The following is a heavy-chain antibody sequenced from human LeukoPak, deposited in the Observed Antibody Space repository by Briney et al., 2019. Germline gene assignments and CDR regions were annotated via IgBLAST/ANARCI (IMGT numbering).Heavy chain of an antibody. V-gene: IGHV1-2*02. D-gene: IGHD3-22*01. CDR2: INPNSGGT. J-gene: IGHJ4*02. Sequence: ASVKVSCKASGYTFTGYYMHWVRQAPGQGLEWMGWINPNSGGTDYAQKFQGRVTMSRDTSISTAYMELSRLRSDDTAVYYCAIYYDSSGYLQYYFDYWGQGTLVTVSS. CDR3: AIYYDSSGYLQYYFDY. CDR1: GYTFTGYY.